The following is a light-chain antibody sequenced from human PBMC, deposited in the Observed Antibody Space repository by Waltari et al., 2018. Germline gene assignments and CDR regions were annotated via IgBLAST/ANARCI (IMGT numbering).Light chain of an antibody. CDR1: QSICSY. Sequence: DIQMTQSPSSLSASVGDRVTITCRASQSICSYLNWYQQKPGKAPKRLSYAASSLQSGVPSRFSGSGSGTDFTLTISSLQPEDFATYYCQQSYSTPNTFGQGTRLEIK. V-gene: IGKV1-39*01. CDR3: QQSYSTPNT. J-gene: IGKJ5*01. CDR2: AAS.